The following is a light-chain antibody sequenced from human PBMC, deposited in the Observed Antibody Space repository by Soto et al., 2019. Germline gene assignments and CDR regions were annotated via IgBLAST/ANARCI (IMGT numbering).Light chain of an antibody. CDR2: DVT. CDR3: CSYAGSYTLV. J-gene: IGLJ3*02. Sequence: QSVLTQPRSVSGSPGQSVTISCTGTSSDVGVYNYVSWYQQHPGEAPKLIIYDVTKRPSGFPDRFSGSKSGYTASLTISGLQDDDVADYYCCSYAGSYTLVFGGGTKLTVL. CDR1: SSDVGVYNY. V-gene: IGLV2-11*01.